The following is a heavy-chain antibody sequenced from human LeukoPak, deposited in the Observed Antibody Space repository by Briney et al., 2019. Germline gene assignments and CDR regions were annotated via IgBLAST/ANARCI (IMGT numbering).Heavy chain of an antibody. CDR2: IWYDGSNK. CDR1: GFTFSNAW. V-gene: IGHV3-33*08. J-gene: IGHJ4*02. CDR3: ARDEVLGYSSGWSLLDY. Sequence: GGSLRLSCAASGFTFSNAWMSWVCQAPGKGMEWEAVIWYDGSNKYYADSVKGRFTISRDNSKNTLYLQMNSLRAEDTAVYYCARDEVLGYSSGWSLLDYWGQGTLVTVSS. D-gene: IGHD6-19*01.